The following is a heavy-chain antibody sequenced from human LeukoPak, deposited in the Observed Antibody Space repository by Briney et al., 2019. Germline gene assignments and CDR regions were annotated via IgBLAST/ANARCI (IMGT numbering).Heavy chain of an antibody. CDR2: IGTAGDK. V-gene: IGHV3-13*04. CDR3: ARLQGDYYGSGSYPAWYFDL. J-gene: IGHJ2*01. Sequence: QPGGSLRLSCAASGFTFSSYDMHWVRQATGKGLEWVSAIGTAGDKYYPGSVKGRFTISREDAKNTLDLQMISLRAGDTAVYYCARLQGDYYGSGSYPAWYFDLWGRGTLVTVSS. CDR1: GFTFSSYD. D-gene: IGHD3-10*01.